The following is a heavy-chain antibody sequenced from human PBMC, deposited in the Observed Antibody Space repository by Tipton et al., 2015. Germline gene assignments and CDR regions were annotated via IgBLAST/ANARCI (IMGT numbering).Heavy chain of an antibody. CDR3: AKTHGAYDWYLDQ. CDR2: IYSSATT. CDR1: GDSISSGAYS. V-gene: IGHV4-31*03. D-gene: IGHD5-12*01. J-gene: IGHJ4*02. Sequence: TLSLTCTVSGDSISSGAYSWSWIRQHPGKGLEWIGYIYSSATTSYSSALRSRVTISMDTSKNQFSLNLRSVTAADTAVYFCAKTHGAYDWYLDQWGQGTLVTVSS.